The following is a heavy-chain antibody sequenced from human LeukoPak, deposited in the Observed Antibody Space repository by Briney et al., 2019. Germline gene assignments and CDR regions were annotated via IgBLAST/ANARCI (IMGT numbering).Heavy chain of an antibody. D-gene: IGHD3-22*01. CDR3: AREPTSYYYESSAYYTRDYFDY. J-gene: IGHJ4*02. V-gene: IGHV1-18*01. CDR1: GYTFTSYG. Sequence: ASVKVSCKTSGYTFTSYGISWVRQAPGQGLEWMGWMSAYNGDRNYAQKFQGRVTMTTETSTSTAYMELRSLRSDDTAVYYCAREPTSYYYESSAYYTRDYFDYWGQGTLVTVSS. CDR2: MSAYNGDR.